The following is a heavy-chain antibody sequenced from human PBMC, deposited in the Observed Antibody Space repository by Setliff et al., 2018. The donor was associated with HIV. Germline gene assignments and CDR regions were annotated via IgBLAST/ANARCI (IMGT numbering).Heavy chain of an antibody. CDR2: IYHSGST. V-gene: IGHV4-38-2*02. Sequence: SETLSLTCTVSGYSISSGYYWGWIRQPPGKGLEWIGNIYHSGSTYYNPSLKSRVTISVDTSKNQFSLKLTSVTAADTAVYYRARFSTSSGGTFDYWGQGTLVTVSS. CDR1: GYSISSGYY. CDR3: ARFSTSSGGTFDY. D-gene: IGHD6-6*01. J-gene: IGHJ4*02.